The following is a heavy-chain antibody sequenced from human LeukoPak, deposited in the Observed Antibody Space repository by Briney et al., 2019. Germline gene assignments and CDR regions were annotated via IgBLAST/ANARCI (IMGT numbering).Heavy chain of an antibody. CDR1: GGSISSYY. V-gene: IGHV4-59*12. D-gene: IGHD4-17*01. Sequence: SETLSLTCTVSGGSISSYYWSWIRQPPGKGLEWIGYIYYSGSTNYNPSLKSRVTISLDTSKNQFSLKLSSVTAADTAVYYCARRQAGDYLFDYWGQGTLVTVSS. CDR3: ARRQAGDYLFDY. J-gene: IGHJ4*02. CDR2: IYYSGST.